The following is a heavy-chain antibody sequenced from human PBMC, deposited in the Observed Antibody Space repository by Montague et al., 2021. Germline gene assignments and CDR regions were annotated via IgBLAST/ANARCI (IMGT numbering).Heavy chain of an antibody. Sequence: SLRLSCAASGFSFSSLWMHWVRQAPGKGLVWVSQITSDGSDTNYADSVKGRFTISRDNAKNTLYLQMNSLRDEDTAVYYCVRDRATDWFDSWGQGTLVTVSS. V-gene: IGHV3-74*01. CDR2: ITSDGSDT. J-gene: IGHJ5*01. CDR1: GFSFSSLW. D-gene: IGHD3-10*01. CDR3: VRDRATDWFDS.